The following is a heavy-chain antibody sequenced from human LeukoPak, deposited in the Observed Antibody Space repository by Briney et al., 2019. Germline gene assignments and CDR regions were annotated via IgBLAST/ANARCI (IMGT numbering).Heavy chain of an antibody. CDR2: IRSKAYGGTT. J-gene: IGHJ4*02. CDR3: TRDKDIVVVVAAARFDY. D-gene: IGHD2-15*01. Sequence: PGGSLRLSCAASGFTFGDYAMSWVRQAPGKGLEWVGFIRSKAYGGTTEYAASVKGRFTISRDDSKSIAYLQMNSLKTEDTAVYYCTRDKDIVVVVAAARFDYWGQGTLVTVSS. CDR1: GFTFGDYA. V-gene: IGHV3-49*04.